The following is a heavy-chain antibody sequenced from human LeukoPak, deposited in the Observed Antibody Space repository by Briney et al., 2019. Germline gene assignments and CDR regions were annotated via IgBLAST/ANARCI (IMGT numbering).Heavy chain of an antibody. CDR3: AREVSSGYYDFWSGYYNFDY. CDR1: GYTFTSYG. V-gene: IGHV1-18*01. CDR2: ISAYNGNT. J-gene: IGHJ4*02. D-gene: IGHD3-3*01. Sequence: ASVKVSCKASGYTFTSYGISWVRQAPGQGFEWMGWISAYNGNTNYAQKLQGRVTMTTDTSTSTAYMELRSLRSDDTAVYYCAREVSSGYYDFWSGYYNFDYWGQGTLVTVSS.